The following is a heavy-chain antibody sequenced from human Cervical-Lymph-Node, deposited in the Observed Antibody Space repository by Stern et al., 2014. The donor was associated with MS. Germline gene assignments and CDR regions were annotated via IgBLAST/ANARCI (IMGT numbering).Heavy chain of an antibody. CDR1: GFTFDEYA. J-gene: IGHJ6*02. D-gene: IGHD5-24*01. CDR3: ARDWGTGHMSPNLLEVARIQYSYYYAMDV. Sequence: EVQLVESGGGLVQPGRSLRLSCAGSGFTFDEYAMHWVRQAPGKGLEWVSGINSNSGNKGYADSVKGRFTISRDNAKNSLYLQMNSLRPEDTALYYCARDWGTGHMSPNLLEVARIQYSYYYAMDVWGQGTTVTVSS. V-gene: IGHV3-9*01. CDR2: INSNSGNK.